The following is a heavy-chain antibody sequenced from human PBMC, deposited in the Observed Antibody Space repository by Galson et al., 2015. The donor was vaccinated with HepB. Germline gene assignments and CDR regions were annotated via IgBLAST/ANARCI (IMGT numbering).Heavy chain of an antibody. J-gene: IGHJ3*02. Sequence: SVKVSCKASGYTFTSYGISWVRQAPGQGLEWMGWISAYNGNTNYAQKLQGRVTMTTDTSTSTAYMELRSLRSDDTAVYYCARDLPGQLYGGNPGDAFDIWGQGTMVTVSS. CDR1: GYTFTSYG. V-gene: IGHV1-18*01. CDR2: ISAYNGNT. CDR3: ARDLPGQLYGGNPGDAFDI. D-gene: IGHD4-23*01.